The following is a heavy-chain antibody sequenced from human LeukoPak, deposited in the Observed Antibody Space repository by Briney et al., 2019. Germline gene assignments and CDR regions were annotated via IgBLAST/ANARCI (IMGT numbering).Heavy chain of an antibody. CDR1: GYTFTSYD. V-gene: IGHV1-8*01. CDR2: MNPNSGNT. J-gene: IGHJ4*02. Sequence: ASVKVSCKASGYTFTSYDINWVRQATGQGVEWMGWMNPNSGNTGYAQKFQGRVTMTRNTSISTAYMELSSLRSEDTAVYYCAKDVYGDKAFDYWGQGTLVTVSS. CDR3: AKDVYGDKAFDY. D-gene: IGHD4-17*01.